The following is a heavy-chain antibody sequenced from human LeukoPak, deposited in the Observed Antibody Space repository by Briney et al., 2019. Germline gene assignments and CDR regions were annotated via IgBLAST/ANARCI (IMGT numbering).Heavy chain of an antibody. CDR3: ARGRASAFDV. J-gene: IGHJ3*01. CDR2: TYYTSKWNT. D-gene: IGHD6-25*01. Sequence: SQTLSLTCTVSGDSFSTSGVAWIWLTQSPWRGLEWLGRTYYTSKWNTDYAVSVKSRIVVNPDTSKNQFSLQLNSVTSEDTAVYYCARGRASAFDVWGQGTMVTVSS. CDR1: GDSFSTSGVA. V-gene: IGHV6-1*01.